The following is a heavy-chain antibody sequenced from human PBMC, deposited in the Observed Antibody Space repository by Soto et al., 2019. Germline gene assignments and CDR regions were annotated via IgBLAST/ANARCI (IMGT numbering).Heavy chain of an antibody. CDR2: VSAYNGNT. V-gene: IGHV1-18*01. CDR3: SRGGSSWQPHEDY. J-gene: IGHJ4*02. CDR1: GFTFTSYG. D-gene: IGHD6-13*01. Sequence: QVQLVQSGAEVKKPGASMKVSCKASGFTFTSYGISWVRQAPGQGLEWMGWVSAYNGNTHYAQKLQGRVTDTSTTTAYMALRSLRSDDTAVYYCSRGGSSWQPHEDYWGQGTLVTVSS.